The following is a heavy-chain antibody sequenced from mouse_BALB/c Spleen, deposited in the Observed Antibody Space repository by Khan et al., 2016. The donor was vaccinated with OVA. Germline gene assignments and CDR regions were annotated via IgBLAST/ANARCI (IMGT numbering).Heavy chain of an antibody. Sequence: EVELVESGGGLVQPGGSLKLSCAASGFTFSSYGMSWVRQTPDKRLELVATINSNGGRTYYPDSVEGRFTISRDNAKNTLYLQMSSLKSEDTAMYYCARMARTINWGQGTTLTVSS. CDR1: GFTFSSYG. CDR3: ARMARTIN. J-gene: IGHJ2*01. V-gene: IGHV5-6-3*01. CDR2: INSNGGRT.